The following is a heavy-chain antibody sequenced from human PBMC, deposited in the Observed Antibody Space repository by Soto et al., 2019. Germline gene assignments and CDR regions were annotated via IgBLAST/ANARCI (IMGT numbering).Heavy chain of an antibody. Sequence: GESLKISCKGSGYSFTSYWIGWVRQMPGKGLEWMGIIYPGDSDTRYSPSSQGQVTISADKSISTAYLQWSSLKASDTAMYYCARHRNYDFWSGYNAGYYYYGMDVWGQGTTVTVSS. CDR2: IYPGDSDT. CDR1: GYSFTSYW. V-gene: IGHV5-51*01. D-gene: IGHD3-3*01. CDR3: ARHRNYDFWSGYNAGYYYYGMDV. J-gene: IGHJ6*02.